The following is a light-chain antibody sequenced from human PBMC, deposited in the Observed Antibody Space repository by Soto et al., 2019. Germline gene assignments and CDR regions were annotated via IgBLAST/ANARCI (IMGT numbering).Light chain of an antibody. J-gene: IGKJ3*01. CDR3: HQYARSPLT. Sequence: EIVLTQSPGTLSLSPGERATLSCRASQSVASSYLAWYQQKPGQAPRLLIYRASIRATGIPDRFSGSGSGTDFTLTISRLEPEDFAVYYCHQYARSPLTLGPGNKVDI. CDR1: QSVASSY. CDR2: RAS. V-gene: IGKV3-20*01.